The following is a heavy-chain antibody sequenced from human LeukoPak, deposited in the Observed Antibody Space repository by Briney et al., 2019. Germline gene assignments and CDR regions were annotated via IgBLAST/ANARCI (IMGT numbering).Heavy chain of an antibody. CDR1: GFSFSTYG. D-gene: IGHD6-6*01. V-gene: IGHV3-33*06. CDR2: MWYDGSKD. J-gene: IGHJ4*02. Sequence: GGSLRLSCAASGFSFSTYGIHWVRQAPGKGLEWVAVMWYDGSKDYYADSVKGRFTISRDTSKNTLYLQMNNLRAEDTAVYYCAKDRETYEYTFDYWGQGTLATVSS. CDR3: AKDRETYEYTFDY.